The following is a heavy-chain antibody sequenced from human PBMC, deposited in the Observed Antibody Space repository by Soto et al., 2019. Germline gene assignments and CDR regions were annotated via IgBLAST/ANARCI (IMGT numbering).Heavy chain of an antibody. D-gene: IGHD6-25*01. J-gene: IGHJ4*02. Sequence: PGGSLRLSCAASGFTFSSYGMHWVRQAPGKGLEWVAVIWYDGSNKYYADSVKGRFTTSRDNSKNTLYLQMNSLRAEDTAVYYCARGPAIARERYYFDYWGQGTLVTVSS. V-gene: IGHV3-33*01. CDR2: IWYDGSNK. CDR1: GFTFSSYG. CDR3: ARGPAIARERYYFDY.